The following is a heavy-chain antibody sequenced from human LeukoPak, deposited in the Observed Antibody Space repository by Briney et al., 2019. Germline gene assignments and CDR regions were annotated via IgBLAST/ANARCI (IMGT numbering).Heavy chain of an antibody. CDR2: ISDSSTYI. CDR3: ARDPTSSWETAFDI. CDR1: GFTFSTYT. J-gene: IGHJ3*02. D-gene: IGHD1-26*01. V-gene: IGHV3-21*01. Sequence: GSLRLSCAASGFTFSTYTMNWVRQAPGKGLEWVSSISDSSTYIYYADSLKGRFTISRDNAKNSLYLQMNSLRVDDTAVYYCARDPTSSWETAFDIWGQGTMVTVSS.